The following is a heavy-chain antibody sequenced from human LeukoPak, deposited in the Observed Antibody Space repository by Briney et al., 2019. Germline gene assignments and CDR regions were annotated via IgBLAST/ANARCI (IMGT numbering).Heavy chain of an antibody. J-gene: IGHJ4*02. V-gene: IGHV3-23*01. CDR1: GFTFSSYA. Sequence: GGSLRLSCAAPGFTFSSYAMSWVRQAPGKGLEWVSAICGSGGSTYYADSGKGRFTISRDNSKNTLYLQMNSLRAEDTAVYYCAKGAQLWLRVIFDYWGQGTLVTVSS. CDR3: AKGAQLWLRVIFDY. D-gene: IGHD5-18*01. CDR2: ICGSGGST.